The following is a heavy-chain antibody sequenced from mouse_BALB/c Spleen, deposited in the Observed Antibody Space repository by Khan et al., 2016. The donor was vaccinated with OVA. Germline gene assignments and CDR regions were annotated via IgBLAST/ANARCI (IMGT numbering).Heavy chain of an antibody. CDR3: VRGRAY. J-gene: IGHJ3*01. V-gene: IGHV3-2*02. CDR2: ITYSGRT. Sequence: EVQLQESGPGLVKPSQSLSLTCTVTGYSITSDYAWNWIRQFPGSKLEWMGYITYSGRTSYTPSLKSRISITRDTSKNQFFLQLNSVTTEYTATYYCVRGRAYWGQGTLVTVSA. CDR1: GYSITSDYA. D-gene: IGHD3-2*02.